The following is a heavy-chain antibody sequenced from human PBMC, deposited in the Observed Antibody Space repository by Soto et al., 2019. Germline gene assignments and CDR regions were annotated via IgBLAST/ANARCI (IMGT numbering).Heavy chain of an antibody. Sequence: QVQLQESGPGLVKPSQTLSLTCTVSGGSISSGGYYWSWIRQHPGKGLEWIGYIYYSGSTYYNPSLKSRVXXXVXXSKNQFSLKRSSVTAADTAVYYCARWPQLEPRFDYWGQGTLVTVSS. D-gene: IGHD1-1*01. CDR1: GGSISSGGYY. CDR2: IYYSGST. J-gene: IGHJ4*02. V-gene: IGHV4-31*03. CDR3: ARWPQLEPRFDY.